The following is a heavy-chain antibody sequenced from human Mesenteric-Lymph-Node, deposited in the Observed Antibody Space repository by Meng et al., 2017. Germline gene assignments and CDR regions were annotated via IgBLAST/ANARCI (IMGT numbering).Heavy chain of an antibody. J-gene: IGHJ4*02. V-gene: IGHV1-69*06. CDR1: GGTFSSYA. Sequence: VQLVQAVGEVKKPGSSVKVSCKDSGGTFSSYAISWVRQAPGQGLEWIGGIIPIFGTANYAQKFQGRVTITADKSTSTAYMELSSLRSEDTAVYYCASALRLSSSGWSLDYWGQGTLVTVSS. D-gene: IGHD6-19*01. CDR2: IIPIFGTA. CDR3: ASALRLSSSGWSLDY.